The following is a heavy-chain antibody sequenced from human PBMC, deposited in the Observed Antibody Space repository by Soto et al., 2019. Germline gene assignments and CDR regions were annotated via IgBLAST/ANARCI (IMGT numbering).Heavy chain of an antibody. Sequence: QVQLQESGPGLVKPSQTLSLTCTVSGGSISSGGYYWSWIRQHPGKGLEWIGYIYYSGSTYYNPSLKSRVTISIDTSKTHFSLKLNSVTAADTAVYYCAPLQADEKALNYWGQGTLVTVSS. V-gene: IGHV4-31*03. D-gene: IGHD4-4*01. CDR1: GGSISSGGYY. CDR3: APLQADEKALNY. CDR2: IYYSGST. J-gene: IGHJ4*02.